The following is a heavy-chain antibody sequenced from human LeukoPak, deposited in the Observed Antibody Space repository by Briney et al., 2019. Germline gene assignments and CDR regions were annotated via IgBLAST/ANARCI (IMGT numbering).Heavy chain of an antibody. D-gene: IGHD3-16*02. CDR3: ASSGRLRLGELSLDY. Sequence: TSETLSLTCSVSGDSISTSSSYWGWIRQPPGKGLEWIGSIYYSGSTYYNTSLKSRVTISVDTSKNQFSLKLSSVTAADTAVYYCASSGRLRLGELSLDYWGQGTLVTVSS. CDR1: GDSISTSSSY. V-gene: IGHV4-39*01. J-gene: IGHJ4*02. CDR2: IYYSGST.